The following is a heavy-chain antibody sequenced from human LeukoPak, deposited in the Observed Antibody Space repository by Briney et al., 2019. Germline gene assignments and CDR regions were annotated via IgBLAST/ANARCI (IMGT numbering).Heavy chain of an antibody. Sequence: GGSLRLSCAASGFTFSSYGMHWVRQAPGKGLEWVAVIWYDGSNKYYADPVKGRFTISRDNSKNTLYLQMNSLRAEDTAVYYCARDIGQDYYGMDVWGQGTTVTVSS. CDR1: GFTFSSYG. CDR3: ARDIGQDYYGMDV. V-gene: IGHV3-33*01. CDR2: IWYDGSNK. D-gene: IGHD3-16*02. J-gene: IGHJ6*02.